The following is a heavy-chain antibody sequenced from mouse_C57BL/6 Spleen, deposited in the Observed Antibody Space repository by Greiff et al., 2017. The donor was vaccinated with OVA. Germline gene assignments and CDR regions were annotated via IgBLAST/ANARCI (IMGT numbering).Heavy chain of an antibody. V-gene: IGHV1-61*01. CDR1: CYTFTSYW. CDR2: IYPSDSET. J-gene: IGHJ4*01. Sequence: VQLQQPGAELVRPGSSVKLSCKASCYTFTSYWMDWVKQRPGQGLEWIGNIYPSDSETHYNQKFKDEATLTVDKSSSTAYMQLSSLTSEDSAVYYCARGTGGYAMDYWGQGTSVTVSS. D-gene: IGHD4-1*01. CDR3: ARGTGGYAMDY.